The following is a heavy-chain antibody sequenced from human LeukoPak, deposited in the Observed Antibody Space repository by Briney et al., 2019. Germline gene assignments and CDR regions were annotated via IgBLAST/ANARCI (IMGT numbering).Heavy chain of an antibody. J-gene: IGHJ4*02. D-gene: IGHD6-19*01. V-gene: IGHV3-23*01. CDR1: GFTFSTYT. CDR2: IGGSGENT. Sequence: QPGAPLRLSCAASGFTFSTYTMSWVRQAPGKGLEWVSAIGGSGENTYYADSVKGRFTISRDNSKNTQYLQVNSLRVEDTAMYYCAKEDSSGWIHYWGQGTLVTVSS. CDR3: AKEDSSGWIHY.